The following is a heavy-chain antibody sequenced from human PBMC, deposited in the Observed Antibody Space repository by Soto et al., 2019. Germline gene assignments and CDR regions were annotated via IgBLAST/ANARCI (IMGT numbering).Heavy chain of an antibody. CDR2: FYYSGNT. Sequence: QVQLQESGPGLVKPSETLSLTCTVSGGSINSFYWSWIRQPPGQGLEWIGYFYYSGNTYYIPSRKSRVTISVDASKNHLYLRLTSVTAADTAVYYCARSIAVDAFDIWGQGTMVTVSS. V-gene: IGHV4-59*08. CDR1: GGSINSFY. CDR3: ARSIAVDAFDI. D-gene: IGHD6-19*01. J-gene: IGHJ3*02.